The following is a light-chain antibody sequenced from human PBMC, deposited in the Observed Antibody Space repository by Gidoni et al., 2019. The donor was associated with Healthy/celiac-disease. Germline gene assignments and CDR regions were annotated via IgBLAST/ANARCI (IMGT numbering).Light chain of an antibody. CDR3: QQYDNLPYT. CDR1: QDICNY. CDR2: EAS. V-gene: IGKV1-33*01. J-gene: IGKJ2*01. Sequence: DIQMTQSPSPLSASVGDRVTITCQASQDICNYLNWYQQKPGKAPKLLIYEASNLQTGVPSRFRGSGSGTDFTFTISSLKPEDIATYYCQQYDNLPYTFGQGTKLEIK.